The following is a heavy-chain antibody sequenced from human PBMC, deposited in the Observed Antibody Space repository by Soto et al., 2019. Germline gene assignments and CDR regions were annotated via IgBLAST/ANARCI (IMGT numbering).Heavy chain of an antibody. CDR3: AICLNFYWFSGNDVAHYGMDV. Sequence: EVQLVESGGGLVKPGGSLRLSCAASGFTFSSYSMNWVRQAPGKGLEWVSSIISSSSYIYYADSVKGRFTISRDNAKNSLYLQMNSLRAEDTAVYYCAICLNFYWFSGNDVAHYGMDVWGQGTTVTVSS. CDR1: GFTFSSYS. CDR2: IISSSSYI. V-gene: IGHV3-21*01. D-gene: IGHD3-9*01. J-gene: IGHJ6*02.